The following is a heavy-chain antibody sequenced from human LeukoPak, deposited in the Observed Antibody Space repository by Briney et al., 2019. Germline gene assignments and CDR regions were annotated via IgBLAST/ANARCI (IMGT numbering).Heavy chain of an antibody. V-gene: IGHV4-30-4*08. CDR1: GGSFSGYY. CDR2: ISYSGNT. J-gene: IGHJ4*02. D-gene: IGHD3-10*01. Sequence: SETLSLTCTVYGGSFSGYYWSWIRQPPGKGLEWIGYISYSGNTYYNPSLKSRVTISVDTSKNQFSLKLSSVTVADTAVYYCARDRKYGSESLRRLDYWGQGTLVTVSS. CDR3: ARDRKYGSESLRRLDY.